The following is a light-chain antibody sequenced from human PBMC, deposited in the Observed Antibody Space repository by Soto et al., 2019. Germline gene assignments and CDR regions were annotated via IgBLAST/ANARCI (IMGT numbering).Light chain of an antibody. CDR2: EVN. CDR1: SSDVGGYNY. Sequence: QSALSQPDSVSGSPGQSITLSCTGTSSDVGGYNYVSWYQQRPGKAPQLLIHEVNNRPSGVSFRFSGFKSGDTASLTISGLQAVDEWIYYCVSYTSHSFSVFXTGTKPTVL. V-gene: IGLV2-14*01. J-gene: IGLJ1*01. CDR3: VSYTSHSFSV.